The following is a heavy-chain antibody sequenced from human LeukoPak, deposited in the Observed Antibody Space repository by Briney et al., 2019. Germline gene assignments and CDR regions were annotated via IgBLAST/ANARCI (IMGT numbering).Heavy chain of an antibody. CDR2: IDPSDSYT. Sequence: GESLKISCKGSGYSFTSYWISWVRQMPGKGLEWMGRIDPSDSYTNYSPSFQGHVTISADKSISTAYLQWSSLKASDTAMYYCARGAYSVFWGGYSYYFAYGGQGPLATVSS. D-gene: IGHD3-3*01. CDR1: GYSFTSYW. CDR3: ARGAYSVFWGGYSYYFAY. V-gene: IGHV5-10-1*01. J-gene: IGHJ4*02.